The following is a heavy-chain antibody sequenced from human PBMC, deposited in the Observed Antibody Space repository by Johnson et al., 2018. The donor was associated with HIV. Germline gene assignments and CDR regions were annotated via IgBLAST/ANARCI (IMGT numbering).Heavy chain of an antibody. D-gene: IGHD5-24*01. V-gene: IGHV3-49*04. Sequence: VQLVESGGGVVQPGRSLRLSCTASGFTFGDYAMSWVRQAPGKGLEWVGFIRSKAYGGTTEYAASVKGRFTISRDDSKSIAYLQMNSLRAEDTAVYYCAREGGDGYSPSAFDIWGQGTMVTVSS. CDR2: IRSKAYGGTT. J-gene: IGHJ3*02. CDR1: GFTFGDYA. CDR3: AREGGDGYSPSAFDI.